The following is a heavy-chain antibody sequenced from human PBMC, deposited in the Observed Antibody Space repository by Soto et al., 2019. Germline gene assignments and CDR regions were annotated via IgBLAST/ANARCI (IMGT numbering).Heavy chain of an antibody. Sequence: EVQLVETGGGLVQPGGSLRLSCAASGFTVFNNYMSWVRQAPGEGLEWVSVIFSGGSTSYADSVKGRFTVSRDSSKNTLYIKMNSLRAEDTAVYYCGTHPSSHKWGQGTLVTVSP. V-gene: IGHV3-53*02. CDR3: GTHPSSHK. J-gene: IGHJ4*02. CDR1: GFTVFNNY. CDR2: IFSGGST.